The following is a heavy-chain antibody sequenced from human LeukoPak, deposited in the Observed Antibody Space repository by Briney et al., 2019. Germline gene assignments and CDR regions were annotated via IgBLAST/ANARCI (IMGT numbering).Heavy chain of an antibody. V-gene: IGHV3-30-3*01. CDR2: ISYDGGNT. Sequence: PGRSLRLSCAASGFTFSSNAIHWVRQAPGKGLEWVAEISYDGGNTYYADSVKGRFTISRDNSKNTPYLQMNSLRAEDTAVYYCAKEGTGIHFDYWGQGTLVTVSS. CDR3: AKEGTGIHFDY. D-gene: IGHD1-1*01. J-gene: IGHJ4*02. CDR1: GFTFSSNA.